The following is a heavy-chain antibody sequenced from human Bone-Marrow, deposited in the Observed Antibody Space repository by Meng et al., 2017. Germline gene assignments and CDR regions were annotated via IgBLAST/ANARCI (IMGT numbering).Heavy chain of an antibody. CDR3: ARRRWELLLRGWGI. CDR2: IYYSGST. CDR1: GGTISSSSNY. J-gene: IGHJ3*02. D-gene: IGHD1-26*01. V-gene: IGHV4-39*07. Sequence: QLQLQEAGPGLVKPSVTLSLICTVSGGTISSSSNYWGWLRQPPGKGLEWIGSIYYSGSTYYNPSLKSRVTISVDTSKNQFSLKLSSVTAADTAVYYCARRRWELLLRGWGIWGQGTMVTV.